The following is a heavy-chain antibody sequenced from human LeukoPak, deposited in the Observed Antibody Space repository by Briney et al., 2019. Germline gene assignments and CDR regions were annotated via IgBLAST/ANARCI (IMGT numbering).Heavy chain of an antibody. CDR2: INHSGST. V-gene: IGHV4-34*01. CDR3: ARHGPYYYDSSGYYLDY. Sequence: SETLSLTCAVYGGSFSGYYWSWIRQPPGKGLEWIGEINHSGSTKYNPSLKSRVTISVDTSKTQFSLKLSSVPAADTAVYYCARHGPYYYDSSGYYLDYWGQGTLVTVSS. D-gene: IGHD3-22*01. CDR1: GGSFSGYY. J-gene: IGHJ4*02.